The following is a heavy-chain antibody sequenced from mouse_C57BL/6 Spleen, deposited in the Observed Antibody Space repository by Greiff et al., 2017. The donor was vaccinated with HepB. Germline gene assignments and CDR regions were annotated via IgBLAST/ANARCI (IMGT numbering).Heavy chain of an antibody. J-gene: IGHJ2*01. CDR1: GYTFTSYW. CDR3: ARWAGRANFDD. CDR2: IYPGSGST. V-gene: IGHV1-55*01. Sequence: QVQLQQSGAELVKPGASVKMSCKASGYTFTSYWITWVKQRPGQGLEWIGDIYPGSGSTNYNEKFKSKATLTVDTSSSTAYMQLSSRTSEDSAVYYCARWAGRANFDDWSQGTTLTVSS. D-gene: IGHD3-3*01.